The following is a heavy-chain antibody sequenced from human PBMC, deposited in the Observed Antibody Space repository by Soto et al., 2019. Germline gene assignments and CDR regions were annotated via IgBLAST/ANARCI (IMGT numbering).Heavy chain of an antibody. D-gene: IGHD6-19*01. J-gene: IGHJ5*02. Sequence: SETLSLTCAVYGGSFSGYYWSWIRQPPGKGLEWIGYIYYSGSTNYNPSLKSRVTISVDTSKNQFSLKLSSVTAADAAVYYCAREIQRIAVASWGKNWFHPWGQGTLVTVSS. CDR2: IYYSGST. CDR3: AREIQRIAVASWGKNWFHP. V-gene: IGHV4-59*01. CDR1: GGSFSGYY.